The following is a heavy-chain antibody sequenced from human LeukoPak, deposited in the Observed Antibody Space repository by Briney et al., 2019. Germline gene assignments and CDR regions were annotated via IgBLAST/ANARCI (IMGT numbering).Heavy chain of an antibody. Sequence: GGSLRLSCAASGLTFSNAWMSWVRQAPGKGLEWVGRIKRKSDGGTTDYAAPVKGGFTISRDDSKNTLYLQMNSLKSEDTAVYYCTTELDVRPNHYWGQGTLVTVSS. CDR3: TTELDVRPNHY. D-gene: IGHD1-14*01. J-gene: IGHJ4*02. V-gene: IGHV3-15*01. CDR2: IKRKSDGGTT. CDR1: GLTFSNAW.